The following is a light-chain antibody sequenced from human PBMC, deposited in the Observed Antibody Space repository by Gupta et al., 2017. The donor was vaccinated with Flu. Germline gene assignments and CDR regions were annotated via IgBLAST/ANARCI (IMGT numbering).Light chain of an antibody. Sequence: DIVLTQAPATLSLSPRERATLSCGASQSVRSSYLAWYQQKPGLAPRLLIYDASSWATGIPDRFSGSGSGTDFTLTISRLEPEAFAVYYCHQYGRSLWTFGQGTKVEIK. CDR2: DAS. J-gene: IGKJ1*01. V-gene: IGKV3D-20*01. CDR3: HQYGRSLWT. CDR1: QSVRSSY.